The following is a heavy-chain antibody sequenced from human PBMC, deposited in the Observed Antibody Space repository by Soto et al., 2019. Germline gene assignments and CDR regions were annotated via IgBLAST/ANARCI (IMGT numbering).Heavy chain of an antibody. V-gene: IGHV6-1*01. J-gene: IGHJ6*02. CDR1: GDSVSRNSSA. CDR2: TYYRSKWYN. Sequence: SQTLSVTCAISGDSVSRNSSAWNWIRPSPSRGLEWLGRTYYRSKWYNDYAVSVKSRITINPDTSKNQFSLQLNSVTPEDTAVYYCARLRTGTRGYYYYGMDVWGQGTTVTVSS. CDR3: ARLRTGTRGYYYYGMDV. D-gene: IGHD1-7*01.